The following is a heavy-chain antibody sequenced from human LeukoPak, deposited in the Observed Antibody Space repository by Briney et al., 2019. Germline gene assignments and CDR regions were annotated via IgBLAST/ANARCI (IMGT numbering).Heavy chain of an antibody. J-gene: IGHJ5*02. CDR3: ARAPGPFGWFDP. CDR2: INPNSGGT. V-gene: IGHV1-2*02. CDR1: GYIFTDYY. D-gene: IGHD2-8*02. Sequence: GASVKVSCKASGYIFTDYYMHWVRQAPGQGLEWMGWINPNSGGTNYAQKFQGRVTMTRDTSISTAYMELSRLRSDDTAVYYCARAPGPFGWFDPWGQGTLVTVSS.